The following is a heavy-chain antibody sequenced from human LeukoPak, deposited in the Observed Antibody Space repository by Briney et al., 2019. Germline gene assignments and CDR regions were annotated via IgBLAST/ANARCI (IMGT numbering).Heavy chain of an antibody. CDR1: GFTFSDYY. Sequence: GGSLRLSCAASGFTFSDYYMSWIRQAPGKGLEWVSYISSSGSTIYYADSVKGRFTISGDNAKNSLYLQMNSLRAEDTAVYYCARDGGYSNLDHAFDIWGQGTMVTVSS. V-gene: IGHV3-11*01. J-gene: IGHJ3*02. CDR3: ARDGGYSNLDHAFDI. D-gene: IGHD4-11*01. CDR2: ISSSGSTI.